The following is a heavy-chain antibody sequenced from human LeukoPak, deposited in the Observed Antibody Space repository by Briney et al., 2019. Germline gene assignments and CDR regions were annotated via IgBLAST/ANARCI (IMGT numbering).Heavy chain of an antibody. V-gene: IGHV3-74*01. CDR1: GFTFSSSW. J-gene: IGHJ4*02. D-gene: IGHD3-22*01. Sequence: GGSLRLSCAASGFTFSSSWMHWVRQGPGKGLVWVSRLNGDGSSTSYADSVKGRFTISRDNAKNTLYLQMNSLRAEDTAVYYCARDSGYTDYWGQGTLVTVSS. CDR3: ARDSGYTDY. CDR2: LNGDGSST.